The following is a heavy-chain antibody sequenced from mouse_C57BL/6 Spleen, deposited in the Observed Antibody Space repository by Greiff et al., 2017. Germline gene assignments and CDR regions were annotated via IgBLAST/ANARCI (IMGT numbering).Heavy chain of an antibody. CDR3: AKLRPDY. J-gene: IGHJ2*01. CDR1: GYTFTSYW. CDR2: IDPSDSYT. D-gene: IGHD1-1*01. Sequence: QVQLQQPGAELVKPGASVKLSCKASGYTFTSYWMQWVKQRPGQGLEWIGEIDPSDSYTNYNQKFKGKATLTVDTSSSTAYMQLSSLTSEDSAVYYCAKLRPDYWGQGTTLTVSS. V-gene: IGHV1-50*01.